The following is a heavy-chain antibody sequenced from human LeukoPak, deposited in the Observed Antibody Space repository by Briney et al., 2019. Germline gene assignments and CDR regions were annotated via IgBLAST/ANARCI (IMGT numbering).Heavy chain of an antibody. V-gene: IGHV4-31*03. CDR3: ARAWVRGAMGYYFDF. J-gene: IGHJ4*02. Sequence: PSETLSLTCTVSGGSISSGGYYWSWIRQHPGKGLEWIGYIYYSGRTYYNPSLKSRVTISVDTSKNQFSLKLSSVTAADTAVYYCARAWVRGAMGYYFDFWGQGTLANVFS. CDR2: IYYSGRT. CDR1: GGSISSGGYY. D-gene: IGHD3-10*01.